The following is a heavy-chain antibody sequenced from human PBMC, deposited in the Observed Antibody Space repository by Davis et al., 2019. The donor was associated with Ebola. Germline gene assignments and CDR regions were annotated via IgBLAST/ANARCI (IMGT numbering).Heavy chain of an antibody. D-gene: IGHD1-26*01. J-gene: IGHJ3*02. V-gene: IGHV1-18*01. CDR3: ARTSIVGTTTTASDI. Sequence: ASVKVSCKASGYTFRNSAISWVRQAPGQGLEWMGWISAYNGNTNYAQILQGRVTMTTDTSTGTAYMELRSLRSDDTAVYFWARTSIVGTTTTASDIWGQGTKVTVSS. CDR2: ISAYNGNT. CDR1: GYTFRNSA.